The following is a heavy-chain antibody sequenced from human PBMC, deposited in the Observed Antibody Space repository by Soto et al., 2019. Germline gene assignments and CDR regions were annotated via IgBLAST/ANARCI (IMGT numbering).Heavy chain of an antibody. J-gene: IGHJ6*02. V-gene: IGHV3-9*01. CDR3: AKDHYGSAIYGMDV. Sequence: EVQLVESGGGLVQPGRSLRLSCAASGFSFEDYAMHWVRHAPGKGLEWVSGIAWNSDIIGYADSVKGRFTISRDNGKNSLYLPMNSLRPEDTALYYCAKDHYGSAIYGMDVWGQGTTVTVSS. CDR1: GFSFEDYA. D-gene: IGHD3-10*01. CDR2: IAWNSDII.